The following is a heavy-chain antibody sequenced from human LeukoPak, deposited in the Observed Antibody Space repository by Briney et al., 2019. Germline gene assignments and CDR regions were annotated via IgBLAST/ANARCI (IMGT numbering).Heavy chain of an antibody. D-gene: IGHD6-19*01. CDR2: ISSSSSYI. Sequence: PGGSLRLSCAASGFTFSRYSMNWVRQAPGKGLEWVSSISSSSSYIYYADSVKGRFTISRDNSKNTLYLQMNSLRAEDTAVYYCARSIAVAGRTLYYYGMDVWGQGTTVTVSS. CDR3: ARSIAVAGRTLYYYGMDV. J-gene: IGHJ6*02. CDR1: GFTFSRYS. V-gene: IGHV3-21*04.